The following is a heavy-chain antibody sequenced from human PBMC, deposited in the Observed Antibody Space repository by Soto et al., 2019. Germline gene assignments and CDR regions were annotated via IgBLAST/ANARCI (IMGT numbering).Heavy chain of an antibody. CDR1: GGTFISYA. V-gene: IGHV1-69*06. CDR2: IIPIFGTA. J-gene: IGHJ5*02. D-gene: IGHD2-2*01. Sequence: ASVKFSCKASGGTFISYAISCVRQAPGQGLEWMRVIIPIFGTANDAQKFQGRVTITADKYTSTAYMELSSLRSEDTAVYYCASESPGPTDIVVVPAAMVWLDPWGQGTLVTVSS. CDR3: ASESPGPTDIVVVPAAMVWLDP.